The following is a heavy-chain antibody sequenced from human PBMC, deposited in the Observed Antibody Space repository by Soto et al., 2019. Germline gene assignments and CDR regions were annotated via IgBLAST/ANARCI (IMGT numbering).Heavy chain of an antibody. CDR2: IGSGSNYM. J-gene: IGHJ4*02. V-gene: IGHV3-21*01. D-gene: IGHD3-16*02. CDR3: ARGGTMVTFGGVIVIPDYFDY. CDR1: EFTFSSYS. Sequence: EVQLVESGGGLVQPGGSLRLSCAASEFTFSSYSMNWVRQAPGKGLEWVSSIGSGSNYMYYADSLKGRFTISRDNAKNSLFLQMNSLRAEDTAVYYCARGGTMVTFGGVIVIPDYFDYWGQGTLVTVSS.